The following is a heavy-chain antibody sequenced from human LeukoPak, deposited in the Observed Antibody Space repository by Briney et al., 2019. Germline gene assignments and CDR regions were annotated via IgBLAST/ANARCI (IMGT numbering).Heavy chain of an antibody. V-gene: IGHV3-7*01. CDR3: AREVTPSSGWYQDAFDF. CDR2: IKQDGSEK. Sequence: GGSLRLSCAASGFTFSSYWMSWARQAPGKGLEWVANIKQDGSEKYYVDSVKGRFTISRDNAKNSLYLQMNSLRAEDTAVYYCAREVTPSSGWYQDAFDFWGQGTMVTVSS. D-gene: IGHD6-19*01. J-gene: IGHJ3*01. CDR1: GFTFSSYW.